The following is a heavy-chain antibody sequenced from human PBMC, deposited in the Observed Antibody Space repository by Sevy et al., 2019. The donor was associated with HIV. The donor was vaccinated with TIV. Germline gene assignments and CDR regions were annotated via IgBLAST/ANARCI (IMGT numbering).Heavy chain of an antibody. Sequence: SETLSLTCTVFDDSISGYYWSWIRQSPGKGLQWIGYIYYNGRTNYDPSLKSRVTISTDTSKNQFSLKLSSVTAADTAIYYCARAAANYYYAMDVWGQGTTVTVSS. V-gene: IGHV4-59*01. CDR2: IYYNGRT. CDR1: DDSISGYY. J-gene: IGHJ6*02. CDR3: ARAAANYYYAMDV.